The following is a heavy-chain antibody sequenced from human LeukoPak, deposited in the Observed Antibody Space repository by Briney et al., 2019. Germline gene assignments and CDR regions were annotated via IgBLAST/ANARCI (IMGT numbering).Heavy chain of an antibody. V-gene: IGHV4-30-2*01. J-gene: IGHJ6*02. CDR3: ARGRGGSPMEYYGMDV. D-gene: IGHD2-15*01. CDR1: GFTFSSYA. Sequence: LRLSCAASGFTFSSYAMSWVRQAPGKGLEWIGYIYHSGSTYYNPSLKSRVTISVDRSKNQFPLKLSSVTAADTAVYYCARGRGGSPMEYYGMDVWGQGTTVTVSS. CDR2: IYHSGST.